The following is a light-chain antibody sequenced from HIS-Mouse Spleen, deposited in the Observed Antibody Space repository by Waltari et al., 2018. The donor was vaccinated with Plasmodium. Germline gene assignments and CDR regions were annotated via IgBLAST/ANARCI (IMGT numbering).Light chain of an antibody. Sequence: EIVMTQSPATLSVSPGERATLSCRASQSVSSNLAWDQQKPCQAPRLLIYGASTRATGIPARCSGSGSGTEFTLTISSMQSEDFAVYYCQQYNNWPPWTFGQGTKVEIK. J-gene: IGKJ1*01. V-gene: IGKV3-15*01. CDR1: QSVSSN. CDR3: QQYNNWPPWT. CDR2: GAS.